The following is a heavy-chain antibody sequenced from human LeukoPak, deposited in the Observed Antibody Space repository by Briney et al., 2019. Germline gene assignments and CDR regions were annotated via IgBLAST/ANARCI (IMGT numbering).Heavy chain of an antibody. CDR2: IYSGGSI. CDR1: GFTVSSNY. J-gene: IGHJ4*02. V-gene: IGHV3-53*01. CDR3: ARDSVGAGYSDY. D-gene: IGHD1-26*01. Sequence: PEGSLRLSCAASGFTVSSNYMNWVRQAPGKGLEWVSVIYSGGSIYHADSVKGQFTISRDNSKNTLYLQMDSLRAEDTAVYYCARDSVGAGYSDYWGQGTLVTVSS.